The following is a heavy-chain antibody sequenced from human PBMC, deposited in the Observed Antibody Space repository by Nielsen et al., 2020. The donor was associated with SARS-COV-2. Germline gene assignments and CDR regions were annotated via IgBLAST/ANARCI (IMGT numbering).Heavy chain of an antibody. CDR3: ARERPHDYGDYGDI. V-gene: IGHV7-4-1*02. D-gene: IGHD4-17*01. CDR1: GYTFTSYG. CDR2: INTNTGNP. J-gene: IGHJ3*02. Sequence: ASVKVSCKASGYTFTSYGISWVRQAPGQGLEWMGWINTNTGNPTYAQGFTGRFVFSLDTSVSTAYLQLSSLKAEDTAVYYCARERPHDYGDYGDIWGQGTMVTVSS.